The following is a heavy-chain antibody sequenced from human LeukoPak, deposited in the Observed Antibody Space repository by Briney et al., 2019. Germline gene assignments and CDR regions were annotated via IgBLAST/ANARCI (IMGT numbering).Heavy chain of an antibody. CDR1: GVSISSSSYY. CDR2: IYYSGST. Sequence: SETLSLTCTVSGVSISSSSYYWGWIRQPPGKGLEWIGSIYYSGSTYYNPSLKSRVTISEDTSKNHFSLKLSSVTAADTAVYYCARDLILGPTYFDYWGQGTLVTVSS. CDR3: ARDLILGPTYFDY. J-gene: IGHJ4*02. V-gene: IGHV4-39*02. D-gene: IGHD1-26*01.